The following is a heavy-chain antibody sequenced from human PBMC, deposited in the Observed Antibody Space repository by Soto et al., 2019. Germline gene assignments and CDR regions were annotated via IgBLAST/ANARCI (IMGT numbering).Heavy chain of an antibody. CDR1: GGSVSIANSY. CDR2: VHFSGTI. Sequence: QVQLQESGPGLVKPSETLSLSCTVPGGSVSIANSYWIWLRQPPGKGLESIGFVHFSGTIYYSPSLASRATISVDTSRNQFSLSLASVTPADTAVYYCAKGHDDAKVHYWGPGILVSVSS. J-gene: IGHJ4*02. CDR3: AKGHDDAKVHY. D-gene: IGHD3-3*01. V-gene: IGHV4-61*01.